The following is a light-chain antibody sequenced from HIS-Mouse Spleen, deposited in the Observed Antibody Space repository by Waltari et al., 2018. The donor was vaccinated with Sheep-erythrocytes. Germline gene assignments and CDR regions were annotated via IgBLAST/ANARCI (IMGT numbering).Light chain of an antibody. V-gene: IGLV2-11*01. Sequence: QSALTQPRSVSGSPGQSITISCTGTSRGVGGYNYVSWYQQHPGKAPKLMIYDVSKRPSGVPDRFSGSKSGNTASLTISGLQAEDEADYYCCSYAGSYNHVFATGTKVTVL. CDR2: DVS. J-gene: IGLJ1*01. CDR3: CSYAGSYNHV. CDR1: SRGVGGYNY.